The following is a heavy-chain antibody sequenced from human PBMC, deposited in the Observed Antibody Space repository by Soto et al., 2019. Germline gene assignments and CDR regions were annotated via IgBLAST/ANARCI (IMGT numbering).Heavy chain of an antibody. CDR2: ISSRSRHI. J-gene: IGHJ6*02. CDR3: AGHVDITMVPPQYYYGMDV. Sequence: EVQLVESGGGLVKPGGSLRLSCAVSGFTFSSYTMNWVRQAPGKGLEWVSCISSRSRHIYYADSQKGRVIISRDNAKNSLHLQMNSLRAEDTAVQYCAGHVDITMVPPQYYYGMDVWGQGTTVTVSS. V-gene: IGHV3-21*01. D-gene: IGHD5-18*01. CDR1: GFTFSSYT.